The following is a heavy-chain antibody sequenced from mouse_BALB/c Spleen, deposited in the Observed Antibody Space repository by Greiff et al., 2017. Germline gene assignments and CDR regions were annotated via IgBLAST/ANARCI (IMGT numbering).Heavy chain of an antibody. V-gene: IGHV1-87*01. Sequence: VQLQQSGAELARPGASVKLSCKASGYTFTSYWMQWVKQRPGQGLEWIGAIYPGDGDTRYTQKFKGKATLTADKSSSTAYMQLSSLASEDSAVYYCARGSRYFDYWGQGTTLTVSS. CDR3: ARGSRYFDY. CDR2: IYPGDGDT. D-gene: IGHD1-1*01. J-gene: IGHJ2*01. CDR1: GYTFTSYW.